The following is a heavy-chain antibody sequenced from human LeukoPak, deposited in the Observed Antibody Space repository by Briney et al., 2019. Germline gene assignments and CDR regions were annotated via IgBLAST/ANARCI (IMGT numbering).Heavy chain of an antibody. CDR2: IIPIFGTA. Sequence: GASVKVSCKASGGTFSSYAISWVRQAPGQGLEWMGRIIPIFGTANYAQKLQGRVTMTTDTSTSTAYMELRSLRSDDTAVYYCARDSHSIYGGAFDIWGQGTMVTVSS. CDR1: GGTFSSYA. J-gene: IGHJ3*02. V-gene: IGHV1-69*05. CDR3: ARDSHSIYGGAFDI. D-gene: IGHD5/OR15-5a*01.